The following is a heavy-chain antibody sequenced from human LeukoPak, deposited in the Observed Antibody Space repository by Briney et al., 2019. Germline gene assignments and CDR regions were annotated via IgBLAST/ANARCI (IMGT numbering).Heavy chain of an antibody. D-gene: IGHD6-19*01. CDR3: ARVSSLAVAGFFDF. CDR2: IWYDGSNE. J-gene: IGHJ4*02. V-gene: IGHV3-33*08. CDR1: GFTFSSYA. Sequence: GGSLRLSCAASGFTFSSYAMSWVRQAPGKGLEWVAVIWYDGSNEYYADSVKGRFTISRDNSKNTLYLQMNSLRAEDTAVYYCARVSSLAVAGFFDFWGQSLLVTVSS.